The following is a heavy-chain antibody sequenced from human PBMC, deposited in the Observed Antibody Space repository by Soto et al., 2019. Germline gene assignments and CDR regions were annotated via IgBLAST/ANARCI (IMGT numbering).Heavy chain of an antibody. V-gene: IGHV4-59*01. CDR1: GGSISSYY. Sequence: SETLSLTCTVSGGSISSYYWSWIRQPPGKXLEWIGYIYYSGSTNYNPSLKSRVTISVDTSKNQFSLKLSSVTAADTAVYYCARSPYYDILTGYYRQIQYYFDYWGQGTLVTVSS. J-gene: IGHJ4*02. D-gene: IGHD3-9*01. CDR3: ARSPYYDILTGYYRQIQYYFDY. CDR2: IYYSGST.